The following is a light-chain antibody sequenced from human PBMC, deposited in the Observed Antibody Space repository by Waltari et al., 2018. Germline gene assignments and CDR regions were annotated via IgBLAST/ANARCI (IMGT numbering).Light chain of an antibody. CDR2: WAS. V-gene: IGKV4-1*01. CDR3: QQFYSTPLT. J-gene: IGKJ4*01. CDR1: QSVLYSPNNKNS. Sequence: DIVMTQSPDSLAVSLGERATINCKSSQSVLYSPNNKNSLAWYQQKPGPPPKFLIHWASTRESGVPDRFSGSGSGTDFTLTISSLQAEDVAVYYCQQFYSTPLTFGGGTKVEIK.